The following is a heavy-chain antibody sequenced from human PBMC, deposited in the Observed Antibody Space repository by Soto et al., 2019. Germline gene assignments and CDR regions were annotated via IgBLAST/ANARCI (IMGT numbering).Heavy chain of an antibody. J-gene: IGHJ4*02. Sequence: QVQLQESGPGLVKPSQTLSLTCTVSGGSISSGDYYWSWIRQPPGEGLEWIGYIYYSGSTYYNPSLKSRVTISVDTSKNQFSLKLRSVTAAATAVYECARVCGGGSSYCFDYWGEGTLVTVSS. CDR1: GGSISSGDYY. D-gene: IGHD2-15*01. CDR2: IYYSGST. CDR3: ARVCGGGSSYCFDY. V-gene: IGHV4-30-4*01.